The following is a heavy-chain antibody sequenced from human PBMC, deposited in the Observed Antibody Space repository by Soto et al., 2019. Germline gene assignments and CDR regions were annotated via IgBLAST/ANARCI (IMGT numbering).Heavy chain of an antibody. Sequence: SETLSLTCTVSGGSISSYYWSWIRQPPGKGLEWIGYIYYSGSTNYNPSLKSRVTISVDTSKNQFSLKLSSVTAADTAVYYCARGGITGTTFLLIDYWGQGTLVTVSS. CDR3: ARGGITGTTFLLIDY. CDR2: IYYSGST. CDR1: GGSISSYY. D-gene: IGHD1-7*01. J-gene: IGHJ4*02. V-gene: IGHV4-59*01.